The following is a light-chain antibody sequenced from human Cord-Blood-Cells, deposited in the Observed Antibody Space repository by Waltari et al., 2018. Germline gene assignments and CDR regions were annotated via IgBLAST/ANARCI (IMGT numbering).Light chain of an antibody. CDR3: EQYYSTPT. J-gene: IGKJ1*01. CDR1: QSVLYSSNHQNY. Sequence: DIVMTQYPDSLAVSLDEWATITCKSSQSVLYSSNHQNYLAWYQKKPGQPPKLLIYWASPRESGVPDQFSGSGSGTDFTLTISSMQAEDVAVYYCEQYYSTPTFGQGTNVEIK. V-gene: IGKV4-1*01. CDR2: WAS.